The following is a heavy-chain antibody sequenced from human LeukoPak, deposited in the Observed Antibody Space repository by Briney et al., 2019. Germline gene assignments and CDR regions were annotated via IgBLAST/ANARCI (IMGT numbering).Heavy chain of an antibody. V-gene: IGHV1-2*06. D-gene: IGHD3-16*02. J-gene: IGHJ3*02. Sequence: GASVKVSCKASGYTFTGYYMHWVRQAPGQGPEWMGRINPNSGGTNYAQKFQGRVTMTRDTSISTAYMELSRLRSDDTAVYYCARDPYDYVWGSYRYHAFDIWGQGTMVTVSS. CDR3: ARDPYDYVWGSYRYHAFDI. CDR2: INPNSGGT. CDR1: GYTFTGYY.